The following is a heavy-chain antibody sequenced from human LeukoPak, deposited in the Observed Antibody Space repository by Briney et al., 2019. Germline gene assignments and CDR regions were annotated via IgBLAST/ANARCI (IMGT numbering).Heavy chain of an antibody. CDR2: MSDSGSII. J-gene: IGHJ3*02. V-gene: IGHV3-11*04. Sequence: GGSLRLSCAASGFIFSDYYMSWIRQAPGKGLEWISYMSDSGSIIHYADSVKGRFTISRDNAKNSLYLQMNSLRAEDTAVYYCARPGIAATGPDAFDIWGQGTLVSVSS. D-gene: IGHD6-13*01. CDR3: ARPGIAATGPDAFDI. CDR1: GFIFSDYY.